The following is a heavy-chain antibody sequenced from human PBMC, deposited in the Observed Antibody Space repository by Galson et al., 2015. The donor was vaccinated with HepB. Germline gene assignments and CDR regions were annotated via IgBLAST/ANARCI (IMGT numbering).Heavy chain of an antibody. V-gene: IGHV3-9*01. D-gene: IGHD1-26*01. CDR2: ISWNSGGI. Sequence: SLRLSCAASGFTFDDYAMHWVRQAPGKGLEWVSGISWNSGGIGYADSVKGRFTISRDNAKNSLYLQMNSLRAEDTALYYCAAMGARGYWGQGTLVTVSS. CDR1: GFTFDDYA. CDR3: AAMGARGY. J-gene: IGHJ4*02.